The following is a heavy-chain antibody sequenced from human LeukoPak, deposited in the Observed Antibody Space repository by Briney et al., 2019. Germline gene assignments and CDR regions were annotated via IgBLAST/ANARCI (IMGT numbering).Heavy chain of an antibody. V-gene: IGHV4-34*01. Sequence: PSETLSLTCAVYGGSFSGYYWSWIRQPPGKGLEWIGEINHSGSTNYNPSLKSRVTISVDTSKNQFSLKLSSVTAADTAVHYCARGRVSHYWGQGTLVTVSS. J-gene: IGHJ4*02. CDR3: ARGRVSHY. D-gene: IGHD6-13*01. CDR2: INHSGST. CDR1: GGSFSGYY.